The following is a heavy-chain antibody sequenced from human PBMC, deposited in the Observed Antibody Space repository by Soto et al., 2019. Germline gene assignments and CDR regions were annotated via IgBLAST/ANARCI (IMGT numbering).Heavy chain of an antibody. CDR2: ISYDGSNK. J-gene: IGHJ6*02. CDR1: GFTFSSSA. CDR3: ARVRSDYSNYYYYYYGMDV. Sequence: GGSLRLSCAASGFTFSSSAMHWVRQAPGKGLEWVAVISYDGSNKYYADSVKGRFTISRDNSKNTLYVQMNSLRAEDTAVYYCARVRSDYSNYYYYYYGMDVWGQGTTVTVSS. D-gene: IGHD4-4*01. V-gene: IGHV3-30-3*01.